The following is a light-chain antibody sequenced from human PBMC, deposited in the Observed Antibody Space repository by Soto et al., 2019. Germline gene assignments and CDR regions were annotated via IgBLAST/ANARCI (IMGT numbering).Light chain of an antibody. CDR2: GAS. Sequence: EIVMTQSPDTLSVSPGERVTLSCRASQSVSSDLAWYQQKPGQAPRLLIYGASTRATDIAARFSGSGSGTEFTLTISILQSEDFAVYYCHQYNNWPPYTFGQGTKLEIK. CDR3: HQYNNWPPYT. J-gene: IGKJ2*01. V-gene: IGKV3-15*01. CDR1: QSVSSD.